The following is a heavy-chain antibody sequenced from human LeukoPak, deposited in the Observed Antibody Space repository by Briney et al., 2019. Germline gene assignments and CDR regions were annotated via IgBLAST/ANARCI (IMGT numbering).Heavy chain of an antibody. CDR2: ISSSSSYI. V-gene: IGHV3-21*05. CDR1: GFTFSSYE. CDR3: ARDQYSVKYDILTGYYPSGTAFDP. D-gene: IGHD3-9*01. J-gene: IGHJ5*02. Sequence: GGSLRLSCAASGFTFSSYEMNWVRQAPGKGLEWVSYISSSSSYIYYADSVKGRFTISRDNAKNSLYLQMNSLRAEDTAVYYCARDQYSVKYDILTGYYPSGTAFDPWDQGTLVTVSS.